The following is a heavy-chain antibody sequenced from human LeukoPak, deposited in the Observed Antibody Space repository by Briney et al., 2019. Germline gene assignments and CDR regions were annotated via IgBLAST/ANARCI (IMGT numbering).Heavy chain of an antibody. CDR3: SRGGAINGHYVY. CDR2: IKEDGSEK. CDR1: GFTFGDYW. J-gene: IGHJ4*02. D-gene: IGHD4-17*01. V-gene: IGHV3-7*01. Sequence: PGGSLRLSCAASGFTFGDYWMSWVRQVPGKGLEWVANIKEDGSEKFYVDSVKGRFTISRDNTESSLSLQMDSLRVEDTAVYFCSRGGAINGHYVYWGQGTLVTVSS.